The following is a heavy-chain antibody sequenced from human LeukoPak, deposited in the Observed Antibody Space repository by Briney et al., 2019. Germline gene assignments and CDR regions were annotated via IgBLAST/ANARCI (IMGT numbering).Heavy chain of an antibody. J-gene: IGHJ6*03. CDR1: GGSFSGYY. V-gene: IGHV4-34*01. CDR3: ARGQWLVKSNAGLDYYYYYYMDV. D-gene: IGHD6-19*01. CDR2: STHDGTT. Sequence: SETLSLTCAVYGGSFSGYYWSWIRQPPGKGLEWIGESTHDGTTNYNPSLTSRVTISVDTSKNQFSLKLNSVTPEDTAVYYCARGQWLVKSNAGLDYYYYYYMDVWGKGTTVTVSS.